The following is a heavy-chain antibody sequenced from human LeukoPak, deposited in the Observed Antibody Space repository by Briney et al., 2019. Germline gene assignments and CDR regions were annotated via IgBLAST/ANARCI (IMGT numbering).Heavy chain of an antibody. D-gene: IGHD3-3*01. V-gene: IGHV3-64*01. J-gene: IGHJ6*01. Sequence: GGSLRLSCAASGFTFSSYAMHWVRQAPGKGLEYVSAISSNGGSTYYAHSVKGRFTISRDNPKNTLSLQMASLRAEDMAVFYFARSSIFGGLTAVWRKGTTVTVSS. CDR1: GFTFSSYA. CDR2: ISSNGGST. CDR3: ARSSIFGGLTAV.